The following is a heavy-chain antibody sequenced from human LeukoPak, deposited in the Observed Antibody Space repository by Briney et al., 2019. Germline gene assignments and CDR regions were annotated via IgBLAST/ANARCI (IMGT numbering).Heavy chain of an antibody. CDR2: ISYDGSNK. V-gene: IGHV3-30*04. CDR1: GFTFSSYA. CDR3: AKTGFGESTTPT. J-gene: IGHJ5*02. Sequence: GRSLRPSCAASGFTFSSYAMHWVRQAPGKGLEWVAVISYDGSNKYYADSVKGRFTISRDNSKNTLYLQMNSLRAEDTAVYYCAKTGFGESTTPTWGQGTLVTVSS. D-gene: IGHD3-10*01.